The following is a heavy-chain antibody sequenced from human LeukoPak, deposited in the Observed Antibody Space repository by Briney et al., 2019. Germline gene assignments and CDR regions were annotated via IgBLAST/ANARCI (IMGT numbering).Heavy chain of an antibody. CDR1: GGSINSANYY. J-gene: IGHJ4*02. CDR2: INHSGST. CDR3: ARHGYNYSYFDY. D-gene: IGHD5-24*01. Sequence: PSETLSLTCTVSGGSINSANYYWGWIRQPPGKGLEWIGEINHSGSTNYNPSLKSRVTISVDTSKNQFSLKLSSVTAADTAVYYCARHGYNYSYFDYWGQGTLVTVSS. V-gene: IGHV4-39*07.